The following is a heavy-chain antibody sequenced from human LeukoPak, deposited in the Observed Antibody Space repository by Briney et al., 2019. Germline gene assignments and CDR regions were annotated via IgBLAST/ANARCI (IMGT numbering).Heavy chain of an antibody. CDR3: ARQKRFAVTDTFDY. CDR2: IYPGDSNT. Sequence: GESLKISCKSSGYSFISYWIGWARQMPGKGLEWMGIIYPGDSNTRYSPSFQGQVIISVDKSISTAFLQWSSLEASDTAMYYCARQKRFAVTDTFDYWGQGTLVTVSS. CDR1: GYSFISYW. V-gene: IGHV5-51*01. J-gene: IGHJ4*02. D-gene: IGHD6-19*01.